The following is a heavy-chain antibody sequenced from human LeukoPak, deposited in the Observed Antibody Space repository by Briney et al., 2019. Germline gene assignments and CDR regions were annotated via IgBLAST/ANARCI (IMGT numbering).Heavy chain of an antibody. V-gene: IGHV1-2*02. CDR1: GYTFTGYY. CDR3: ARATDYYGSGTRFDP. Sequence: ASVTVSCTASGYTFTGYYMHWVRQAPGQGLEWMGWINPNSGGTNYAQKFQGRVTMTRDTSISTAYMELSRLRSDDTAVYYCARATDYYGSGTRFDPGGQGTLVTVSS. CDR2: INPNSGGT. D-gene: IGHD3-10*01. J-gene: IGHJ5*02.